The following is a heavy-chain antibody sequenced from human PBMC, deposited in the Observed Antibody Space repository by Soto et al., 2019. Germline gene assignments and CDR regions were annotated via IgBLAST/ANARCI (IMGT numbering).Heavy chain of an antibody. Sequence: QVQLVESGGGVVQPGRSLRLSCAASGFTFSSYGMHWVRQAPGKGLEWVAVIWYDGSNKYYADSVKGRFTISRDNSKNTLYLQMNSLRAEDTAVYYCARERPYGDYEHSLDYWGQGTLVTVSS. CDR3: ARERPYGDYEHSLDY. V-gene: IGHV3-33*01. D-gene: IGHD4-17*01. J-gene: IGHJ4*02. CDR1: GFTFSSYG. CDR2: IWYDGSNK.